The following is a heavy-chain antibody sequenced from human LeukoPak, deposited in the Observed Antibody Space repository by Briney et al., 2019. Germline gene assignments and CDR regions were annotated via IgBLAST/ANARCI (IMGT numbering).Heavy chain of an antibody. D-gene: IGHD3-9*01. V-gene: IGHV4-34*01. CDR3: ARGGTVLRYFDWLFPGGVFDY. Sequence: PSETLSLTCAVYGGSFSGYYWSWIRQPPGKGLEWIGEINHSGSTNYNPSLKSRVTISVDTSKNQFSLKLSSVTAADTAVYYCARGGTVLRYFDWLFPGGVFDYWGQGTLVTVSS. J-gene: IGHJ4*02. CDR2: INHSGST. CDR1: GGSFSGYY.